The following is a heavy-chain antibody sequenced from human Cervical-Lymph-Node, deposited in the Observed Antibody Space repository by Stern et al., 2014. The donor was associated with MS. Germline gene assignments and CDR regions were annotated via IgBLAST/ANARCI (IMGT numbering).Heavy chain of an antibody. CDR3: ARSSTVTPNAFDI. Sequence: QLQLQESGSGLVKPSQTLSLTCAVSGGSISSGGYSWSWIRQPPGKGLEWIGYIYHNGSTYYNPSLKSRVTISVDRSKNQFSLKLSSGTAADTAVYYCARSSTVTPNAFDIWGQGTMVTVSS. J-gene: IGHJ3*02. V-gene: IGHV4-30-2*01. CDR1: GGSISSGGYS. CDR2: IYHNGST. D-gene: IGHD4-17*01.